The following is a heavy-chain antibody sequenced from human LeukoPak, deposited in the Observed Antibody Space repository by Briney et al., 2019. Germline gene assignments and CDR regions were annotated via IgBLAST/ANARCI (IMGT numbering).Heavy chain of an antibody. CDR2: MNPNSGNT. D-gene: IGHD6-19*01. Sequence: ASVKVSCKASGGTFSSYAISWVRQAPGQGLEWMGWMNPNSGNTGYAQKFQGRVTMTRNTSISTAYMELSSLRSEDTAVYYCAAVAAFDYWGQGTLVTVSS. CDR3: AAVAAFDY. CDR1: GGTFSSYA. V-gene: IGHV1-8*02. J-gene: IGHJ4*02.